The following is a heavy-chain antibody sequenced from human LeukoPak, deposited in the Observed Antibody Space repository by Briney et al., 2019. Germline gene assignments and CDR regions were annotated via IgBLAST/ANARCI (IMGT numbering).Heavy chain of an antibody. CDR1: GGSMSSGAYY. CDR2: IYYSGST. Sequence: PSETLSLTCTVSGGSMSSGAYYWSWIRQHPGKGLEWIGNIYYSGSTYYNPSLKSRVTISVDRSKNQFSLKLTSVTAADTAVYYCARAFPFDDYGDPDAFDIWGQGTMVTLSS. V-gene: IGHV4-30-4*08. J-gene: IGHJ3*02. CDR3: ARAFPFDDYGDPDAFDI. D-gene: IGHD4-17*01.